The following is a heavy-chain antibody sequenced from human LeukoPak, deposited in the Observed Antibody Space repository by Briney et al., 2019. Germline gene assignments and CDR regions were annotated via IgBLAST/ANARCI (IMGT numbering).Heavy chain of an antibody. J-gene: IGHJ3*02. CDR2: ISGGGGST. Sequence: GGSLRLSCAASGFTFSSYGMSWVRQAPGKGLEWVSAISGGGGSTYYADSVKGRFTISRDNSKNTLYLQMNSLRAEDTAVYYCAKDGGLWFGELFNAFDIWGQGTMVTVSS. V-gene: IGHV3-23*01. CDR1: GFTFSSYG. CDR3: AKDGGLWFGELFNAFDI. D-gene: IGHD3-10*01.